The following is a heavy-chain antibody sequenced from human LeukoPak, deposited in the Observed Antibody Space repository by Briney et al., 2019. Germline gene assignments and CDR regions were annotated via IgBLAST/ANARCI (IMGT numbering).Heavy chain of an antibody. CDR1: GGSFSGYY. CDR2: INHSGST. Sequence: SETLSLTCAVYGGSFSGYYWSWIRQPPGKGLEWIGEINHSGSTNYNPSLKSRVTISVDTSKNQFSLKLSSVTAADTAVYYCAGPLSYYYYGMDVWGQGTTVTVSS. CDR3: AGPLSYYYYGMDV. J-gene: IGHJ6*02. V-gene: IGHV4-34*01.